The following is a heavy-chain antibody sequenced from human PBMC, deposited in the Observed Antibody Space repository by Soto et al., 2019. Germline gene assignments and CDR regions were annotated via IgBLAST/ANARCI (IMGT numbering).Heavy chain of an antibody. D-gene: IGHD6-19*01. CDR1: GFTFSDYA. CDR2: VSHDGRNT. V-gene: IGHV3-30*18. J-gene: IGHJ4*02. Sequence: AGGALRLSCAASGFTFSDYAMHWVRPAPGKGLEWVAAVSHDGRNTHYADSVKGRFTISRDSSKNTVSLEMTSLRAEDTAVYYCAKGGRQWLVTSDFNYWGQGALVTVSS. CDR3: AKGGRQWLVTSDFNY.